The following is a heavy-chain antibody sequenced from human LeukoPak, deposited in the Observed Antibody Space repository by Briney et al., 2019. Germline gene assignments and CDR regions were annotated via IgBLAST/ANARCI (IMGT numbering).Heavy chain of an antibody. CDR3: ARGAGYYDSSGYPRTYDAFDI. Sequence: ASVKVSCKASGYTFTGYYMHWVRQAPGQGLERMGWINPNSGGTNYAQKFQGRVTMTRDTSISTAYMELSRLRSDDTAVYYCARGAGYYDSSGYPRTYDAFDIWGQGTMVTVSS. CDR1: GYTFTGYY. J-gene: IGHJ3*02. CDR2: INPNSGGT. V-gene: IGHV1-2*02. D-gene: IGHD3-22*01.